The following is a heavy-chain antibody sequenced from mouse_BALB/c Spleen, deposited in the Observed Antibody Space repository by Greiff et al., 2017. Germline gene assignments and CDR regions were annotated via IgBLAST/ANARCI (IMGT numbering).Heavy chain of an antibody. CDR1: GFTFSSYT. Sequence: EVKLVESGGGLVQPGGSLKLSCAASGFTFSSYTMSWVRQTPEKRLEWVAFISNGGGSTYYPDTVKGRFTISRDNAKNTLYLQMSSLMSEDTAMYYCARRGYSMDYWGQGTSVTVSS. CDR3: ARRGYSMDY. V-gene: IGHV5-12-2*01. CDR2: ISNGGGST. J-gene: IGHJ4*01.